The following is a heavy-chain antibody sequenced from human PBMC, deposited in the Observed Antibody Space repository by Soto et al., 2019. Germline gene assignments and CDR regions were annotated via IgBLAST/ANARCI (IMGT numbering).Heavy chain of an antibody. Sequence: SETLSLTXSVSGYSVTSSDYYWAWIRQPPGKGLEWIGSMFYSGLTYYNPSLKSRVTLSVDTSKNQFSVRLNSVTTADTAVYYCAPLSVSLSGPYGIHVWGQGTTVTVSS. V-gene: IGHV4-39*01. CDR2: MFYSGLT. J-gene: IGHJ6*02. CDR3: APLSVSLSGPYGIHV. D-gene: IGHD2-15*01. CDR1: GYSVTSSDYY.